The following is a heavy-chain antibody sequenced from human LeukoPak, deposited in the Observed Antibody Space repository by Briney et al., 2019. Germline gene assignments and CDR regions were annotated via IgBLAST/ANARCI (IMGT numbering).Heavy chain of an antibody. CDR3: ARDRGAAAGYYYYYYMDV. D-gene: IGHD6-13*01. CDR1: GGSISSSSYY. J-gene: IGHJ6*03. Sequence: SETLSLTCTVSGGSISSSSYYWGWIRQPPGKGLEWIGSIYYSGSTYYNPSLKSRVTISVDTSKNQVSLKLSSVTAADTAVYYCARDRGAAAGYYYYYYMDVWGKGTTVTISS. V-gene: IGHV4-39*07. CDR2: IYYSGST.